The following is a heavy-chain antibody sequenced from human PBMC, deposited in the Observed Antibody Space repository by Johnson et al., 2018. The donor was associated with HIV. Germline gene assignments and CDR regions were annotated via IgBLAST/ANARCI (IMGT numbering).Heavy chain of an antibody. CDR3: ARDVTAGNDAFDI. CDR1: GFTVSSNY. J-gene: IGHJ3*02. Sequence: GSLRLSCAASGFTVSSNYMSWVRQAPGKGLEWVSVIYSGGRSYYADSVKGRLTLSRDNSNNTLYLQMNSLRAEDTAVYYCARDVTAGNDAFDIWGQGTMVTVSS. D-gene: IGHD1-1*01. CDR2: IYSGGRS. V-gene: IGHV3-53*05.